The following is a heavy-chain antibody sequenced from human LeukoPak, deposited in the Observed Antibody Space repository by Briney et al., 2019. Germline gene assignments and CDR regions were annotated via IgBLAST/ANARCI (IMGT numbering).Heavy chain of an antibody. J-gene: IGHJ4*02. Sequence: GESLRLSCAASGFTFSSYRMHWVRQAPGRRLMWVSRINGDGSTTNYADSVKGRFTISRDNAKNTLYLQMSSLRAEDTAMYYCVPEEKYSSGWFYFDSWGLGTLVTVSS. V-gene: IGHV3-74*01. CDR1: GFTFSSYR. CDR2: INGDGSTT. D-gene: IGHD6-19*01. CDR3: VPEEKYSSGWFYFDS.